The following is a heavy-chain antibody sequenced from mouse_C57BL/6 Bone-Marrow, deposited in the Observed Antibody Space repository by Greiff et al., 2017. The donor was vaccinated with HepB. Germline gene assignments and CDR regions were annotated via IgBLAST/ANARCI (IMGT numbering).Heavy chain of an antibody. CDR2: IHPRSGNT. Sequence: QVQLQQSGAELARPGASVKLSCKASGYTFTSYGISWVKQSTGQGLEWIGEIHPRSGNTYYNEKFKGKATLTADKSSSTAYMELRSLTSEDSAVYFCASRFSGFAYWGQGTLVTVSA. CDR1: GYTFTSYG. CDR3: ASRFSGFAY. V-gene: IGHV1-81*01. J-gene: IGHJ3*01.